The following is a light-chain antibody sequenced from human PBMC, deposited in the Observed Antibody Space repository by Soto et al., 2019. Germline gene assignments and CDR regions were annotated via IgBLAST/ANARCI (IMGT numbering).Light chain of an antibody. CDR2: DAS. CDR3: QQNDNLRWT. CDR1: QDISTF. J-gene: IGKJ1*01. V-gene: IGKV1-33*01. Sequence: DIQLTQSPSSLSASVGDRVTTTCQASQDISTFLNWYQQKPGKAPNLLIYDASELQTGVPSRFSGSASGTDFTFTINSLQPEDIATYYCQQNDNLRWTFGQGTKVDIK.